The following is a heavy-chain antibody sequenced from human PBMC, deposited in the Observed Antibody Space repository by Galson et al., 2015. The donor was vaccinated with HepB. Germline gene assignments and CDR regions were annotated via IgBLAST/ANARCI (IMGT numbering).Heavy chain of an antibody. Sequence: SETLSLTCTVSGGSINNYYWSWIRQPAGKGLEWIGRTYTSGSTNYKPSLKSRVTMSVDTSKNQVSLKLSSVTAADTAVYFCARGASNQYGWWGVFDYWGQGTLVTVSS. CDR1: GGSINNYY. D-gene: IGHD2-15*01. J-gene: IGHJ4*02. V-gene: IGHV4-4*07. CDR2: TYTSGST. CDR3: ARGASNQYGWWGVFDY.